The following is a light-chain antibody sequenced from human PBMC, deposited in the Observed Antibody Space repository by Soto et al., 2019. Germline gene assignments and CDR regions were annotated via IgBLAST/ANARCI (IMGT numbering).Light chain of an antibody. Sequence: IGMTQSPATLSVSPGERATLSCRASQYINTRLAWYQHRPGQAPRLLIYQTSLRAAGIPARFSASGSGTDFTLTISDVQPEDFALYYCHQRQSWPRTFGQGTKVDI. CDR3: HQRQSWPRT. V-gene: IGKV3D-15*03. CDR2: QTS. CDR1: QYINTR. J-gene: IGKJ1*01.